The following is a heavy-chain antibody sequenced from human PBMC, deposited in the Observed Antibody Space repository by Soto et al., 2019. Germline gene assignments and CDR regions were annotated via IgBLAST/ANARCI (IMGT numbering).Heavy chain of an antibody. CDR3: SHCYEYYFDS. CDR1: GLTLSNVW. D-gene: IGHD3-3*01. CDR2: IKSKVDGGTT. Sequence: GGSLRLSCAASGLTLSNVWMNWIRQAPGKGLEWVGRIKSKVDGGTTDYPAPLKDRFTISRDDSKNTVYLQMNSLTTEDTAMYYCSHCYEYYFDSWGQGTLVTVS. J-gene: IGHJ4*02. V-gene: IGHV3-15*07.